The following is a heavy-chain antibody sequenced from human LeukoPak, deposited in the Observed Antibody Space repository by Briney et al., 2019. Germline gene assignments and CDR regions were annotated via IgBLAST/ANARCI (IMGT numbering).Heavy chain of an antibody. Sequence: PGGSLRLSCAASGFIFSHYGMHWVRQAPGKGLEWVAVIWSDGSNRFYAGSVKGRFTISRGNSQNTLFLQMNSLRAEDTAMYYCARDAQRGFDYSNSLEYWGHGTLDTVSS. V-gene: IGHV3-33*01. D-gene: IGHD4-11*01. CDR1: GFIFSHYG. CDR2: IWSDGSNR. CDR3: ARDAQRGFDYSNSLEY. J-gene: IGHJ4*01.